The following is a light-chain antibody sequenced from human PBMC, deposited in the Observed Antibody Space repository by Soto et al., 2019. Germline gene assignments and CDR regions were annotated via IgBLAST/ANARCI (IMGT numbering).Light chain of an antibody. CDR1: QSISRY. CDR2: TAS. CDR3: QQSYSMTT. V-gene: IGKV1-39*01. J-gene: IGKJ4*01. Sequence: DIPMTQSPSSLSASVGDRVTISCRASQSISRYLNWYQQKPGKAPKLLIYTASSLQSGVPSRFSGSGSGTDFTLTISSLQPEDFATYYCQQSYSMTTFGGGTKVEIK.